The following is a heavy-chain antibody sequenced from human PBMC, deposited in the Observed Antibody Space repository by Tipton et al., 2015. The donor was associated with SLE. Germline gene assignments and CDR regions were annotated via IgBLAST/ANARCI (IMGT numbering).Heavy chain of an antibody. CDR1: GGSISSGSYH. D-gene: IGHD3-3*01. Sequence: TLSLTCTVSGGSISSGSYHWGWIRQPPGKGLEWIGSIYYSGSTYYNPSLKSRVTISVDTSKNQFSLKLSSVTAADTAVYYCAIVGEPNHYDFWSGYHYWYFDLWGRGTLVTVSS. CDR2: IYYSGST. CDR3: AIVGEPNHYDFWSGYHYWYFDL. J-gene: IGHJ2*01. V-gene: IGHV4-39*07.